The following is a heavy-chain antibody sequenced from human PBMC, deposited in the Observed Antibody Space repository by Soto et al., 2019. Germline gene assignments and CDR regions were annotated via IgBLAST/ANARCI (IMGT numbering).Heavy chain of an antibody. D-gene: IGHD1-1*01. CDR1: GFTFSDYY. CDR2: ISSSGSTI. V-gene: IGHV3-11*01. CDR3: ARKFGEMATTTYYYYYGMDV. Sequence: GGSLRLSCAASGFTFSDYYMSWIRQAPGKGLEWVSYISSSGSTIYYADSVKGRFTISRDNAKNSLYLQMNSLRAEDTAVYYCARKFGEMATTTYYYYYGMDVWGQGTTVTVSS. J-gene: IGHJ6*02.